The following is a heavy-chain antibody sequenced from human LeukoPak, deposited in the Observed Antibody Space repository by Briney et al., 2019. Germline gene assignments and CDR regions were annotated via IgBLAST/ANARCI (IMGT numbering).Heavy chain of an antibody. J-gene: IGHJ4*02. V-gene: IGHV4-59*08. Sequence: AETLSLTCTGSGDSISSYYWNWIRQPPGKGLEWIGYISGSTNYNPSLKSRVTISVDTSKNQFSLKLSSVTAADTAVYYCARRPYYYDSSGYAHFDYWGQGTLVNVSS. CDR2: ISGST. CDR3: ARRPYYYDSSGYAHFDY. D-gene: IGHD3-22*01. CDR1: GDSISSYY.